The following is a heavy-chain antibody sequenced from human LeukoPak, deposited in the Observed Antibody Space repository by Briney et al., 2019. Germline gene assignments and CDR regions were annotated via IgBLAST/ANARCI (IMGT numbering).Heavy chain of an antibody. J-gene: IGHJ3*02. V-gene: IGHV3-21*05. CDR3: ARDWRDSSGKFPNDAFDI. D-gene: IGHD3-22*01. CDR1: GFTFSSYA. CDR2: IYSGGSI. Sequence: GVSVRLSCAASGFTFSSYAMRWIRPAPGKGWVWFLYIYSGGSIFYAETVKGRFTISRDNAKNSMYLQMNSLRGEDTAVYYCARDWRDSSGKFPNDAFDIWGQGKMVTVSS.